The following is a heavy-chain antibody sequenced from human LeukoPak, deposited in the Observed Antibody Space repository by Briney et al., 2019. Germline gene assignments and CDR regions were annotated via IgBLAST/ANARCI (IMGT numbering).Heavy chain of an antibody. J-gene: IGHJ4*02. V-gene: IGHV4-39*01. CDR1: GGSISSSSYY. CDR3: ARLGGGASDD. CDR2: IYYSGST. Sequence: SETLSLTCTVSGGSISSSSYYWGWIRQPPGKGLEWIGSIYYSGSTYYNPSLKSRVTISVDTSKNQFSLKLSSVTAANTAVYYCARLGGGASDDWGQRTLVTVPS. D-gene: IGHD2-21*01.